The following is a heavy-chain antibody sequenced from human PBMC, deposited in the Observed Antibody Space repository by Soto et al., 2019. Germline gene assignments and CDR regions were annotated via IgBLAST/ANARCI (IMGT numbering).Heavy chain of an antibody. V-gene: IGHV4-34*01. D-gene: IGHD2-15*01. CDR2: INHSGST. CDR3: ARGGLGYCSGGSCYRTDPFDY. J-gene: IGHJ4*02. Sequence: SETRSLTCAVYGGSFSGYYWSWIRQPPGKGLEWIGEINHSGSTNYNPSLKSRVTISVDTSKNQFSLKLSSVTAADTAVYYCARGGLGYCSGGSCYRTDPFDYWGQGTLVTVSS. CDR1: GGSFSGYY.